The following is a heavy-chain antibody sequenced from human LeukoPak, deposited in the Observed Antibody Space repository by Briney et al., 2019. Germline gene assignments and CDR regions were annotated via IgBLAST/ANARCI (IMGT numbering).Heavy chain of an antibody. D-gene: IGHD3-22*01. J-gene: IGHJ5*02. CDR3: AEGSSGYPFGNWFDP. V-gene: IGHV3-23*01. Sequence: GGSLRLSCAASGFTFSSYAMTWVRQAPGKGLDWVSAISGSGDSTYYADSVKGRFTISRDNSKNTLYLQMNSLRAEDTAVYYCAEGSSGYPFGNWFDPWGQGTLVTVSS. CDR1: GFTFSSYA. CDR2: ISGSGDST.